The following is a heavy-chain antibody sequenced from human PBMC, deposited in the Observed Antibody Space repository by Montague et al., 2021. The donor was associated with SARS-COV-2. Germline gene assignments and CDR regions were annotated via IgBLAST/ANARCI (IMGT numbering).Heavy chain of an antibody. CDR3: VRHSGYYDRSGYYDY. V-gene: IGHV4-38-2*02. CDR1: GYSISSGYY. CDR2: IYHSGST. D-gene: IGHD3-22*01. J-gene: IGHJ4*02. Sequence: SETLSLTCTVSGYSISSGYYWGWIRQPPGKGLEWIGSIYHSGSTYYNPSLKSRVTISVDTPKNQFSLQLSAVTAADTGVYYCVRHSGYYDRSGYYDYWGRGTLVTVSS.